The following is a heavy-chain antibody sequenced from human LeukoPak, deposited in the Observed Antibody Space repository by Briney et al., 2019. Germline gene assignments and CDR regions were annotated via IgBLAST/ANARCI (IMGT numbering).Heavy chain of an antibody. CDR1: GGSISSSSYY. CDR2: IFYSGTT. V-gene: IGHV4-39*02. Sequence: SETLSLTCTVSGGSISSSSYYWAWIRQPPGKGLEWIGSIFYSGTTFYNPSLKSRVTIFVDTSKNQFSLKLNSVTAADTAVYYCARDSSSPNWGQGTLVTVSS. CDR3: ARDSSSPN. D-gene: IGHD6-6*01. J-gene: IGHJ4*02.